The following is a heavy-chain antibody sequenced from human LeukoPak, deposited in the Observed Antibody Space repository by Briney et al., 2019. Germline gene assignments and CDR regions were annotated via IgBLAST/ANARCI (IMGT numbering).Heavy chain of an antibody. D-gene: IGHD2-2*01. J-gene: IGHJ4*02. CDR2: ISYDGSNK. V-gene: IGHV3-30-3*01. CDR1: GFTFSSYA. Sequence: PGRSLRLSCAASGFTFSSYAMHWVRQAPGKGLEWVAVISYDGSNKYYADSVKGRFTISKDNSKNTLYLQMNSLRAEDTAVYYCWPDCSSTSCYWGQGTLVTVSS. CDR3: WPDCSSTSCY.